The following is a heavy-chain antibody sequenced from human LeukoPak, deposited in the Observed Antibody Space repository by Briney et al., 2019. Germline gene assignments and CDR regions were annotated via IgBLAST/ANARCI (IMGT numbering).Heavy chain of an antibody. CDR3: ARGMGYSHGLYYFDC. D-gene: IGHD5-18*01. CDR2: IYYSGST. V-gene: IGHV4-61*01. Sequence: KPSETLSLTCTVSGGSFSSGSYYWSWIRQPPGKGLEWIGYIYYSGSTNYNPSLKSRVTISIDTSKNQFSLNLTSVTAADTAVYYCARGMGYSHGLYYFDCWGQGTLVTVSS. J-gene: IGHJ4*02. CDR1: GGSFSSGSYY.